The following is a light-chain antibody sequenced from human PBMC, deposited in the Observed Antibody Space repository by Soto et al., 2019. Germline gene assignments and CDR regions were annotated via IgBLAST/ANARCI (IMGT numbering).Light chain of an antibody. J-gene: IGKJ3*01. CDR2: DAS. CDR1: QSIGSW. V-gene: IGKV1-5*01. Sequence: DIQMTQSPSTLSASVGDRVTITCRASQSIGSWLAWYQQKPGKAPKLLIYDASSLESGVPSRFSGSGSGTEFTLTISSLQPDDFATYCCQQYNSYSPITFGPGTKVDI. CDR3: QQYNSYSPIT.